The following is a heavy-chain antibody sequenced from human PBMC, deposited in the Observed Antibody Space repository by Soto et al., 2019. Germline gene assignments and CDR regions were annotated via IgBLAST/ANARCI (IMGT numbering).Heavy chain of an antibody. D-gene: IGHD3-3*01. CDR2: IYSGGST. J-gene: IGHJ4*02. CDR1: GFTVNSNY. Sequence: ESGGGLVQPGGSLRLSCAASGFTVNSNYMSWVRQAPGKGLEWVSVIYSGGSTYYADSVKGRFIISGDNSKNTLYLQMNSLRAEDTAVYYCASSNDFWSGYLDYWGQGTLVTVSS. V-gene: IGHV3-66*01. CDR3: ASSNDFWSGYLDY.